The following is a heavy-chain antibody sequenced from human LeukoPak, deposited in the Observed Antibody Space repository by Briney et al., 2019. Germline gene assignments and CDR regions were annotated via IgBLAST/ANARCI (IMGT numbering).Heavy chain of an antibody. Sequence: SETLSLTCAVYGESFSGYYWSWIRQPPGKGLEWIGEINHSGSTNYNPSLKSRVTISVDTSKNQFSLKLSSVTAADTAVYYCARGAPSHFGVDWGPYYYYYMDVWGKGTTVTVSS. CDR1: GESFSGYY. J-gene: IGHJ6*03. V-gene: IGHV4-34*01. CDR2: INHSGST. D-gene: IGHD3-3*01. CDR3: ARGAPSHFGVDWGPYYYYYMDV.